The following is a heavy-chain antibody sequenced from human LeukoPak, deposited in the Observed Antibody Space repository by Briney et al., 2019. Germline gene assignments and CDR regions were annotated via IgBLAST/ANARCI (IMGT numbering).Heavy chain of an antibody. CDR2: IRYDGSNK. D-gene: IGHD3-3*01. Sequence: GGSLRLSCAASGFTFSSYAMSWVRQAPGKGLEWVAFIRYDGSNKYYADSVKGRFTISRDNSKNTLYLQMNSLRAEDTAVYYCAKDVRFGVVTYFGYWGQGTLVTVSS. CDR3: AKDVRFGVVTYFGY. J-gene: IGHJ4*02. CDR1: GFTFSSYA. V-gene: IGHV3-30*02.